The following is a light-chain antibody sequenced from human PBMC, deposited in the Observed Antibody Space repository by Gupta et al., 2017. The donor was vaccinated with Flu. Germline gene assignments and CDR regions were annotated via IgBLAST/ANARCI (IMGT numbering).Light chain of an antibody. V-gene: IGLV3-19*01. CDR3: NSRDSTDNHQAV. Sequence: SSELTQAPAVSVALGQTVRITCQGDSPRNSYASWYQQKPGQAPVLVIYAKNIRPSGIPDRFSGSSSGNTASLTITGAQAEDEADYYCNSRDSTDNHQAVFGGGTKLTVL. J-gene: IGLJ2*01. CDR2: AKN. CDR1: SPRNSY.